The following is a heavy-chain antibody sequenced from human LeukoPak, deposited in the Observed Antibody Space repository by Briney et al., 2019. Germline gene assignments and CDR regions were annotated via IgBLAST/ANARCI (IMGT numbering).Heavy chain of an antibody. CDR2: IFYTGST. J-gene: IGHJ4*02. CDR3: ARGRASFDY. V-gene: IGHV4-59*12. Sequence: SETLSLTCTVSGGSISSYYWSWIRQPPGKGLEWIGYIFYTGSTNYNPSLKSRVTISVDTSKNQFSLKLSSVTAADTAVYYCARGRASFDYWGQGTLVTVSS. CDR1: GGSISSYY.